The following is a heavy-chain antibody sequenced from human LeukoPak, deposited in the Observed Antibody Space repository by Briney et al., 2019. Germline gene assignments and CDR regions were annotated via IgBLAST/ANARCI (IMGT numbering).Heavy chain of an antibody. D-gene: IGHD4-17*01. J-gene: IGHJ4*02. CDR1: GGSMSSYY. V-gene: IGHV4-59*01. CDR2: IYYSGTT. CDR3: ARDRMGMTTVTTRFLDY. Sequence: SETLSLTCTVSGGSMSSYYWSWIRQPPGKGLEWIGHIYYSGTTSYNPSLKSRVTISIDTSKNQFSLKLTSVTAADTAVYYCARDRMGMTTVTTRFLDYWGQGTLVTVSS.